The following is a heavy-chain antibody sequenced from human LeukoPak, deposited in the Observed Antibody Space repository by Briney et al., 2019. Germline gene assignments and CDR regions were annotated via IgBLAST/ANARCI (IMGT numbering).Heavy chain of an antibody. CDR2: MYYSGST. Sequence: VSLTCTVSGGCINSSDYYWRCLYQPPGKGLEWIAYMYYSGSTYYNPSLKSRVTMSADTSKNQPSLKLSSVTAADTAGYYCARPYYYDSRIDPWGQGILVTVSS. CDR3: ARPYYYDSRIDP. J-gene: IGHJ5*02. CDR1: GGCINSSDYY. D-gene: IGHD3-22*01. V-gene: IGHV4-30-4*01.